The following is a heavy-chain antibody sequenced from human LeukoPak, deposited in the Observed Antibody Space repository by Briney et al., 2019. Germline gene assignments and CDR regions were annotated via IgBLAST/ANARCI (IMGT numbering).Heavy chain of an antibody. CDR3: ARNSTTMDAGGFDP. D-gene: IGHD7-27*01. Sequence: SETLSLTCTVSGGSLSGFYWSWIRQPPGAGLEWIGYVYYSGSTTYNPSLKSRVTISVDTSKNQFSLRLGSVTAADTAVYYCARNSTTMDAGGFDPWGQGTLVTVSS. V-gene: IGHV4-59*01. CDR1: GGSLSGFY. CDR2: VYYSGST. J-gene: IGHJ5*02.